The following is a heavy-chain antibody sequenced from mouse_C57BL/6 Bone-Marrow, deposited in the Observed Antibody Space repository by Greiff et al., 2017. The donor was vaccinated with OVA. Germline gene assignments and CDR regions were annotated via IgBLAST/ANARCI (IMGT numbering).Heavy chain of an antibody. CDR1: GYTFTGYW. CDR2: IYHGSGST. V-gene: IGHV1-55*01. Sequence: QVQLQQPGAELVKPGASVKMSCTASGYTFTGYWITWVQQRPGQGLEWIGDIYHGSGSTNYNEKFKSKAKLTVDTSSSIAYMQLSSLTSEDSAVYYCAEGDRGAMDYWGQGTSVTVSS. CDR3: AEGDRGAMDY. D-gene: IGHD2-14*01. J-gene: IGHJ4*01.